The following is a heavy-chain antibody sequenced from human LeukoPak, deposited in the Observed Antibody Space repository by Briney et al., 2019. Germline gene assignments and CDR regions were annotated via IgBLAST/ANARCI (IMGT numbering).Heavy chain of an antibody. CDR1: GYTFTGYY. J-gene: IGHJ3*02. CDR2: INPNSGGT. Sequence: APVKVSCKASGYTFTGYYMHWVRQAPGQGLEWMGWINPNSGGTNYAQKFQGRVTMTRDTSISTAYMELSSLRSEDTAVYYCARGGPAGNFIVVAPTNNAFDIWGQGTMVTVSS. CDR3: ARGGPAGNFIVVAPTNNAFDI. V-gene: IGHV1-2*02. D-gene: IGHD2-2*01.